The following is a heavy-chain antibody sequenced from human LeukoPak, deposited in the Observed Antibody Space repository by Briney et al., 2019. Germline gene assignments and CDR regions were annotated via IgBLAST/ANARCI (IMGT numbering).Heavy chain of an antibody. CDR1: GFTFSSYW. CDR3: ARGGAAAGMYYYGMDV. D-gene: IGHD6-13*01. V-gene: IGHV3-7*01. Sequence: GGSLRLSCAASGFTFSSYWMSWVRQAPGKGLEWVANIKQDGSEKYYVDSVKGRFTISRDNAKNSLYLQMNSLRAEDTAVYYCARGGAAAGMYYYGMDVWGQGTTVTVSS. J-gene: IGHJ6*02. CDR2: IKQDGSEK.